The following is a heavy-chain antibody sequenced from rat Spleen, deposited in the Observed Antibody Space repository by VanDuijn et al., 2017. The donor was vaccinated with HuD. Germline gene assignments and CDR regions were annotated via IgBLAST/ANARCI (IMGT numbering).Heavy chain of an antibody. CDR1: GFTLSDHY. V-gene: IGHV5-25*01. D-gene: IGHD4-3*01. J-gene: IGHJ2*01. Sequence: EVQLVESGGGLVQPGRSLKLSCAASGFTLSDHYMAWVRQAPTKGLEWVTSISTGNFNTYYQDSVKGRFTISRDNAKSTLYLQMDSLRSEDTATYYCARHEGNSGYYFDCWGQGVMVTVSS. CDR3: ARHEGNSGYYFDC. CDR2: ISTGNFNT.